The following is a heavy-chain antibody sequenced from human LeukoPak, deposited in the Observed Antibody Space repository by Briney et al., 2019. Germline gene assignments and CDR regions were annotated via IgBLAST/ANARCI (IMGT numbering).Heavy chain of an antibody. J-gene: IGHJ4*02. CDR1: GFTLSSYG. D-gene: IGHD1-26*01. CDR2: ISYDGSNK. Sequence: GGSLRLSCAASGFTLSSYGMHWVSHAPGKGLEWVAFISYDGSNKYYADSVKGRFTISRDNSKNTMYLQMNSLIAEDTAVYYSANCSSVGCYFDYGGQGTLVTVSS. V-gene: IGHV3-30*18. CDR3: ANCSSVGCYFDY.